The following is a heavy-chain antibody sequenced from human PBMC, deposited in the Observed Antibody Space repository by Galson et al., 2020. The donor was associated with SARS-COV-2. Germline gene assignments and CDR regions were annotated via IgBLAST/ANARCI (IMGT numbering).Heavy chain of an antibody. Sequence: ASVKVSCKASGYTFTDYDITWVRQAPGQGLEWMGWIRPHNGNTNYAQKIQDRVTVTTDTYTNTAYMELRSLRPDDTAVYYCARGKKNRWFREFSSGFGPWGQGTLVTVSS. D-gene: IGHD3-10*01. CDR1: GYTFTDYD. V-gene: IGHV1-18*01. CDR3: ARGKKNRWFREFSSGFGP. CDR2: IRPHNGNT. J-gene: IGHJ5*02.